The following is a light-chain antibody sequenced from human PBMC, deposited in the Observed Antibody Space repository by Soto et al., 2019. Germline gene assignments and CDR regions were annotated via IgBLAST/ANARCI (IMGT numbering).Light chain of an antibody. V-gene: IGKV1-5*03. Sequence: DIQMTQSPSTLSASVGDRVTITCRASQSIDTALAWYQQKPGKAPNRLIYRASNLESGVPSRFSGSGSGTEFTLAISSLQPDDFATYYGQHYGRFLNFGQGTKLELK. J-gene: IGKJ2*01. CDR1: QSIDTA. CDR3: QHYGRFLN. CDR2: RAS.